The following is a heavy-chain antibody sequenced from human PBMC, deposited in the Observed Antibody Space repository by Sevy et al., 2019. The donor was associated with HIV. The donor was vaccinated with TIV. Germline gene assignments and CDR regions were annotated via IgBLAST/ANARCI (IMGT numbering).Heavy chain of an antibody. CDR1: GFTFRSYA. CDR3: AKELAYDNTYLDY. Sequence: GGSLRLSCEVSGFTFRSYAMNWVRQAPGKGLEWVSGVSGSGGSTYYADSVNGRFTISRDNSRNTLYLQIDSLRAEDTAIDYCAKELAYDNTYLDYWGQGTLVTVSS. CDR2: VSGSGGST. V-gene: IGHV3-23*01. J-gene: IGHJ4*02. D-gene: IGHD3-22*01.